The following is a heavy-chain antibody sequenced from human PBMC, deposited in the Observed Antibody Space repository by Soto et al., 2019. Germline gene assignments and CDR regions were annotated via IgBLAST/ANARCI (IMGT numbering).Heavy chain of an antibody. Sequence: QVQLVQSGAEVKKPGSSVKVSCEASGGTFSSYSFSWVRRAPGQGLEWMGRVIPILGMANYAQKFQGRVTITADKSTSTVYMEMSSLRSEDTAVYYCARGGAVVVPGAVDRHNWFDPWGQGTLVTVSS. D-gene: IGHD2-2*01. V-gene: IGHV1-69*02. J-gene: IGHJ5*02. CDR3: ARGGAVVVPGAVDRHNWFDP. CDR2: VIPILGMA. CDR1: GGTFSSYS.